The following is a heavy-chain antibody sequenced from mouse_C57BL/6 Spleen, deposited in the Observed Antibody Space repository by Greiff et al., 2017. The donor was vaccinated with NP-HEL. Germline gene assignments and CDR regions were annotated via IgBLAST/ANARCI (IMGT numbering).Heavy chain of an antibody. Sequence: EVQLVESGGGLVQPKGSLKLSCAASGFSFNTYAMNWVRQAPGKGLEWVARIRSKSNNYATYYADSVKDRFTISRDDSESMLYLQMNNLKTEDTAMYYCVSGDWDYAMDYWGQGTSVTVSS. CDR1: GFSFNTYA. V-gene: IGHV10-1*01. D-gene: IGHD4-1*01. J-gene: IGHJ4*01. CDR2: IRSKSNNYAT. CDR3: VSGDWDYAMDY.